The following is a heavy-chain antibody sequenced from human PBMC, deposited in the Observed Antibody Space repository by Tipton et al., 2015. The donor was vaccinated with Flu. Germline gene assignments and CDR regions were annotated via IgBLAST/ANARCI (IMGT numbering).Heavy chain of an antibody. Sequence: LRLSCTVSGGSISSYYWSWIRQPPGKGLEWIGYIYYSGGTNYNPSLKSRVTISVDTSKNQFSLKLSSVTAADTAVYYCARVSSSSSWSQDWYFDLWGRGTLVTVSS. D-gene: IGHD6-13*01. J-gene: IGHJ2*01. CDR3: ARVSSSSSWSQDWYFDL. CDR2: IYYSGGT. V-gene: IGHV4-59*01. CDR1: GGSISSYY.